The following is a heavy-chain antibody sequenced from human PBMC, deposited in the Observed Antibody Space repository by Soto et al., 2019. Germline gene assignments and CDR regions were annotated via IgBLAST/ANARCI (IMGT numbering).Heavy chain of an antibody. V-gene: IGHV1-69*12. CDR3: ARESRYCSGGSCYFLPGIDY. CDR2: SIPIFGTA. J-gene: IGHJ4*02. Sequence: QVQLVQSGAEVKKPGSSVKVSCKASGGTFSSYAISWVRQAPGHGLEWMGGSIPIFGTANYAQKFQGRVTITADESTSTAYMELSSLRSEDTAVYYCARESRYCSGGSCYFLPGIDYWGQGTLVTVSS. D-gene: IGHD2-15*01. CDR1: GGTFSSYA.